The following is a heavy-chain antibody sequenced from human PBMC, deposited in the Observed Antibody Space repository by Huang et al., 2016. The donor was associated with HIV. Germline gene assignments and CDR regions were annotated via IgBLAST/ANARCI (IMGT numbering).Heavy chain of an antibody. D-gene: IGHD3-16*01. CDR3: ARTKGEFDF. Sequence: QIHLVQSGPEVKQPGASVKVSCKASGYKFHIYEITWVRQTPGQGLEWMGWISGDNVSTRFAQTFQARLTMTTDVSTSTAYLELRSLRLDDTAVYYCARTKGEFDFWGQGALVTVSS. CDR2: ISGDNVST. CDR1: GYKFHIYE. J-gene: IGHJ4*02. V-gene: IGHV1-18*04.